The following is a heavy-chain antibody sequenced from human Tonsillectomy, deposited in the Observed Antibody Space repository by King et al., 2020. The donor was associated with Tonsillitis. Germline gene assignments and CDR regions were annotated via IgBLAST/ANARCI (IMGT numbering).Heavy chain of an antibody. CDR1: GFTFSSYA. CDR2: ISYDGSNK. CDR3: AGVTVGGGYSYGSQGAFDY. V-gene: IGHV3-30*01. Sequence: VQLVESGGGVVQPGRSLRLSCAASGFTFSSYAMHWVRQAPGQGLEWVACISYDGSNKYYADSVKGRFTISRDNSKNTLYLHMNSLRAEDTAVYYCAGVTVGGGYSYGSQGAFDYWGQGTLVTVSS. D-gene: IGHD5-18*01. J-gene: IGHJ4*02.